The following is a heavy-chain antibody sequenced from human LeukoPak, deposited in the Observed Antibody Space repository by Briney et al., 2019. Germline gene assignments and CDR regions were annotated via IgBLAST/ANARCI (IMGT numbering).Heavy chain of an antibody. V-gene: IGHV4-61*01. CDR3: ARSVLRYFDWLSKPYYFDY. Sequence: SETLSLTCTVSGGSVISGSYYCSWIRQHPGKGLEWIGYIYYSGSTNYNPSLKSRVTISVDTSKNQFSLKLRSVTAADTAVYYCARSVLRYFDWLSKPYYFDYWGQGTLVTVSS. CDR2: IYYSGST. CDR1: GGSVISGSYY. D-gene: IGHD3-9*01. J-gene: IGHJ4*02.